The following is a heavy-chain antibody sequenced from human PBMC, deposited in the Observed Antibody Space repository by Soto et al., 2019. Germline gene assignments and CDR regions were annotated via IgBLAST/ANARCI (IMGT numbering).Heavy chain of an antibody. J-gene: IGHJ4*02. CDR2: ITPNSGGI. D-gene: IGHD1-26*01. Sequence: QVQLVQSGAEVKKPGASVKVSCKASGYTFTDYYLHWVRQAPGQGLEWMGWITPNSGGINYAQKFQGRVTMTRDTSISTVDMHLSRLRSDDTAVYYCARVGLLVGAWYFFDYWGQGTLVTVSS. CDR3: ARVGLLVGAWYFFDY. V-gene: IGHV1-2*02. CDR1: GYTFTDYY.